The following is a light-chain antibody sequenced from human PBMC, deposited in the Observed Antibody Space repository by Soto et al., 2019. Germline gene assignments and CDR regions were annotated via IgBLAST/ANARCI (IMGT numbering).Light chain of an antibody. J-gene: IGKJ4*01. CDR2: DAS. V-gene: IGKV4-1*01. CDR1: QIVLYSSNNKNY. CDR3: QQRVNWPPT. Sequence: DIVMTQSPYSLAVSLGERATINCKSSQIVLYSSNNKNYLAWYQQKPGQPPRLLFFDASNRVTGVPARFSAGGSGTDFTLIISNLEPEDFAVYYCQQRVNWPPTFGGGTKVDIK.